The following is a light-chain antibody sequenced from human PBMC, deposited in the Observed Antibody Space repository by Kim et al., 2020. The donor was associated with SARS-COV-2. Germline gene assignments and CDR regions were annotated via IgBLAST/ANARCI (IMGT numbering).Light chain of an antibody. J-gene: IGLJ3*02. CDR2: SNN. V-gene: IGLV1-44*01. Sequence: QSVLTQPPSASGTPGQRVTISCSGSSSNIGSNNVVWYQQFPGAAPNVLIHSNNQRPSVIPDRFSGSRSGTSASLAISGLQSGDEADYYCAVWDDSLKQGVFGGGTQLTVL. CDR3: AVWDDSLKQGV. CDR1: SSNIGSNN.